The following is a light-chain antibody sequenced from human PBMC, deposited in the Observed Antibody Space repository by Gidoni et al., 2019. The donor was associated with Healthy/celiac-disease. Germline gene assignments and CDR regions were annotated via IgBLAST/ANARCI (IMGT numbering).Light chain of an antibody. CDR3: QQYGSSQFT. Sequence: ELVLTQSPGTLSLSPGERATLSCRASQSVSSSYLAWYQQKPGQAPRLLIYGASSRATGIPDRFSGSGSGTDFTLTISRLEPEDFAVYYCQQYGSSQFTFXPXTKVDIK. J-gene: IGKJ3*01. CDR2: GAS. CDR1: QSVSSSY. V-gene: IGKV3-20*01.